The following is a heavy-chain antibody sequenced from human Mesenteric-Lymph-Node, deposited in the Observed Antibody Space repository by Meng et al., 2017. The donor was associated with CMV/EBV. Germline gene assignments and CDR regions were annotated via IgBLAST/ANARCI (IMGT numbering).Heavy chain of an antibody. CDR2: IYPGDSDT. CDR3: ASGAVGWYFDY. D-gene: IGHD3-10*01. CDR1: GYSCTSYW. Sequence: SCRGCGYSCTSYWIGWVRQMPGKGLEWMGIIYPGDSDTRYSPSFQGQVTISADKSISTAYLQWSSLKASDTAMYYCASGAVGWYFDYWGQGTLVTVSS. J-gene: IGHJ4*02. V-gene: IGHV5-51*01.